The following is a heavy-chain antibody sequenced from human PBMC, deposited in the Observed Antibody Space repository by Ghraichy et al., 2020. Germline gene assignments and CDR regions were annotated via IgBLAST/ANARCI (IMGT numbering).Heavy chain of an antibody. Sequence: SETLSLTCAVNGGSFSGDYWSWIRQPPGKGLEWIGEINHRRSTDYNASLKSRVTISFDTSKNLLSLKLSSVTAADTAVYYCASQDSSGWYDLWGQGTLVTVSS. CDR2: INHRRST. CDR3: ASQDSSGWYDL. D-gene: IGHD6-19*01. CDR1: GGSFSGDY. J-gene: IGHJ4*02. V-gene: IGHV4-34*01.